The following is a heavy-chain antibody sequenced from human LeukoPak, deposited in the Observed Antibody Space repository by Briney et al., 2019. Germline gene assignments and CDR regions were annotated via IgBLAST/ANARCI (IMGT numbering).Heavy chain of an antibody. CDR1: GYTFTGYY. J-gene: IGHJ5*02. Sequence: ASVKVSCKASGYTFTGYYMHWVRQAPGQGLEWMGWINPNSGGTNYARKFQGRVTMTRDTSTSTAYMELSRLRSDDTAVYYCAREGYCSSTSCPTYWFDPWGQGTLVTVSS. D-gene: IGHD2-2*01. CDR3: AREGYCSSTSCPTYWFDP. CDR2: INPNSGGT. V-gene: IGHV1-2*02.